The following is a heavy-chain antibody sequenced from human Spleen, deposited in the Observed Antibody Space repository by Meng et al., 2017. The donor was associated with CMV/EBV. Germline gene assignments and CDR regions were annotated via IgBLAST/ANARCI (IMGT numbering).Heavy chain of an antibody. D-gene: IGHD6-6*01. J-gene: IGHJ4*02. V-gene: IGHV3-21*01. CDR3: ARGLSSSGFDY. Sequence: LFCSASGFTISSYSMNWVRQAPGKGLEWVSSISSSSSYIYYADSVKGRFTISRDNAKNSLYLQMNSLRAEDTAVYYCARGLSSSGFDYWGQGTLVTVSS. CDR1: GFTISSYS. CDR2: ISSSSSYI.